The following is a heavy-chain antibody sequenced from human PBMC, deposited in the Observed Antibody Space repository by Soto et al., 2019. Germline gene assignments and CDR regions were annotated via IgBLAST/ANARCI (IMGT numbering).Heavy chain of an antibody. J-gene: IGHJ4*02. D-gene: IGHD3-22*01. CDR1: GFTFSSYA. CDR3: ARDSSDPYYDSSGYYFVY. V-gene: IGHV3-30-3*01. Sequence: GGSLRLSCAASGFTFSSYAMHWVRQAPGKGLEWVAVISYDGSNKYYADSVKGRFTISRDNSKNTLYLQMHSLRAEDTAVYFCARDSSDPYYDSSGYYFVYWGQGTLVTVSS. CDR2: ISYDGSNK.